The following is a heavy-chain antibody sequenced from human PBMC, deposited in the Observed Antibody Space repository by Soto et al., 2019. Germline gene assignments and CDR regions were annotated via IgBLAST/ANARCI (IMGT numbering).Heavy chain of an antibody. V-gene: IGHV3-48*04. J-gene: IGHJ4*02. D-gene: IGHD3-16*01. CDR3: ARGRGGGHYFDF. Sequence: GGSLRLSCAASGFTFMSYSMNWVRQAPGKGLEWVSYISFSSSSIYYADSVKGRFTISRDNAKNSLYLHINNLTAEDTAVYYCARGRGGGHYFDFWGQGTLVTVSS. CDR2: ISFSSSSI. CDR1: GFTFMSYS.